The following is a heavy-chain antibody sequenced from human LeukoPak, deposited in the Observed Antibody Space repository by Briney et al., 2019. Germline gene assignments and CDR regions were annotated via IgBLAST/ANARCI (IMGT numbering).Heavy chain of an antibody. CDR2: ISASGGST. Sequence: GGSLRLSCAASGFTFSSYTMNWVRQAPGKGLEWVSAISASGGSTYYADSVKGRFTISRDNSKNTLYLQMNSLRAEDTAVYYCAKGGAWTAAGYFDYWGQGALVTVSS. V-gene: IGHV3-23*01. D-gene: IGHD6-13*01. J-gene: IGHJ4*02. CDR1: GFTFSSYT. CDR3: AKGGAWTAAGYFDY.